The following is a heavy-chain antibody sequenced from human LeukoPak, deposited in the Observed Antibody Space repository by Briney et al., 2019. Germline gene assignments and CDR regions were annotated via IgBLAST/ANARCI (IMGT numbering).Heavy chain of an antibody. CDR1: GFTFSSYG. J-gene: IGHJ4*02. CDR3: ARGAPGY. V-gene: IGHV4-34*01. D-gene: IGHD2-2*01. CDR2: IDHSGNT. Sequence: GSLRLSCAASGFTFSSYGMHWVRQAPGKGLEWIGEIDHSGNTNCNPSLKSRVILSVDTSKSQFSLKLTSLTAADTAVYYCARGAPGYWGQGTLVTVSS.